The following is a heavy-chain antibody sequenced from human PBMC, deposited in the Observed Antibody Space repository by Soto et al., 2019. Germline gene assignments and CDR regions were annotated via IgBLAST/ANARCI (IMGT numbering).Heavy chain of an antibody. Sequence: PSETLSLTCTVSGGSISSYYWSWIRQPPGKGLEWIGYIYYSGSTNYNPSLKSRVTISVDTSKNQFSLKLSSVTAADTAVYYCAGAVAGTGFDYWGQGTLVTVSS. CDR2: IYYSGST. CDR3: AGAVAGTGFDY. J-gene: IGHJ4*02. D-gene: IGHD6-19*01. V-gene: IGHV4-59*01. CDR1: GGSISSYY.